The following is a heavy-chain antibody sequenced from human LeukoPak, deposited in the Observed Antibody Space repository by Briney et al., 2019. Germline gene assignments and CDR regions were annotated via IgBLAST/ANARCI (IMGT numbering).Heavy chain of an antibody. CDR3: ARAVVPAGPLYYYYGMDF. D-gene: IGHD2-2*01. Sequence: ASVKVSCKASGGTFSSYAISWVRQAPGQGLEWMGGIIPIFGTANYAQKFQGRVTLSADESPSTASIELSSLRSEDTAVYYCARAVVPAGPLYYYYGMDFWGKGTTVTVSS. V-gene: IGHV1-69*13. CDR1: GGTFSSYA. J-gene: IGHJ6*04. CDR2: IIPIFGTA.